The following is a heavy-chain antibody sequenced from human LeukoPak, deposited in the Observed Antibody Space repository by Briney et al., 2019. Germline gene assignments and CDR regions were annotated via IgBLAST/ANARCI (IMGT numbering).Heavy chain of an antibody. D-gene: IGHD3-3*01. CDR3: ARDWGSITIFGSGMDV. Sequence: PGRSLRLSRAASEFTFSSYGMHWVRQAPGKGLEWVAVIWYDGSNKYYADSVKGRFTISRDNSKNTLYLQMNSLRAEDTAVYYCARDWGSITIFGSGMDVWGQGTTVTVSS. CDR2: IWYDGSNK. J-gene: IGHJ6*02. CDR1: EFTFSSYG. V-gene: IGHV3-33*01.